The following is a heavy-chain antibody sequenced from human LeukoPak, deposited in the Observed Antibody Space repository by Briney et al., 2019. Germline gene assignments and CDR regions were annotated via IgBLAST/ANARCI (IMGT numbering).Heavy chain of an antibody. D-gene: IGHD1-26*01. Sequence: GESLRLSCVASGISLRSYSVHWVRQAPGKGLEWVGRIKSKADGGTTDYAAPVKGRFTISRDDSKNTLYLQMNSLKTEDTAVYYCTTEMRWELLLDYWGQGTLVTVSS. CDR3: TTEMRWELLLDY. CDR2: IKSKADGGTT. V-gene: IGHV3-15*01. CDR1: GISLRSYS. J-gene: IGHJ4*02.